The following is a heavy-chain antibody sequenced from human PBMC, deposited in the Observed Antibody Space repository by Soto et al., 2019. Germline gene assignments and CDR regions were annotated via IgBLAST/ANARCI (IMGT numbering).Heavy chain of an antibody. CDR3: ARSYCGGDYYSDFDAFDI. CDR1: GGPISSGGFS. CDR2: MYHAGST. Sequence: PSETLSLTCAVSGGPISSGGFSWSWLRQPPGKGLEWIGYMYHAGSTYYNPSLEGRATISVDRSKNQFSLRVSSVTAADTAVYYCARSYCGGDYYSDFDAFDIWGRGTMVTVSS. V-gene: IGHV4-30-2*01. D-gene: IGHD2-21*02. J-gene: IGHJ3*02.